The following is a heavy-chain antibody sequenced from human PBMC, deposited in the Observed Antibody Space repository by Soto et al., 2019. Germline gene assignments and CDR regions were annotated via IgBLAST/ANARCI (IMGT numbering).Heavy chain of an antibody. V-gene: IGHV1-3*01. D-gene: IGHD6-13*01. CDR1: GYTFTSYA. CDR2: INAGNGNT. J-gene: IGHJ4*02. Sequence: ASVKVSCKASGYTFTSYAMHWVRQAPGQRLEWMGWINAGNGNTKYSQKFKGRVTITRDTSANTAYMEMNSLRSEDTAVYYCARDPQPGSSWSWYYFDYWGQGTLVTVSS. CDR3: ARDPQPGSSWSWYYFDY.